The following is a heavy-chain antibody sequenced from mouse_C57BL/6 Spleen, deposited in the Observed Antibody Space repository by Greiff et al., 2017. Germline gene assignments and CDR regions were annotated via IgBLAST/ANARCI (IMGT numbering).Heavy chain of an antibody. D-gene: IGHD1-1*01. J-gene: IGHJ3*01. Sequence: QVQLQQSGAELARPGASVKMSCKASGYTFTSYTMHWVKQRPGQGLEWIGYINPSSGYTKYNQKFKDKATLTADKSSSTAYMQLSSLTSEDSAVYCCAAYGDLAWFAYWGQGTLVTVSA. CDR3: AAYGDLAWFAY. CDR2: INPSSGYT. CDR1: GYTFTSYT. V-gene: IGHV1-4*01.